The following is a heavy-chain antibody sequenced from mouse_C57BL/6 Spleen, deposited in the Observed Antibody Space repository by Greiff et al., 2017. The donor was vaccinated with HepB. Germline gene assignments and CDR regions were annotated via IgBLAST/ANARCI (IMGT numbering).Heavy chain of an antibody. J-gene: IGHJ4*01. CDR2: IGPGSGST. CDR3: ARDYDYDEDYAMDY. Sequence: VKLMESGAELVKPGASVKISCKASGYTFTDYYINWVKQRPGQGLEWIGKIGPGSGSTYYNEKFKGKATLTADKSSSTAYIQLSSLTSEDSAVYFCARDYDYDEDYAMDYWGQGTSVTVSS. CDR1: GYTFTDYY. V-gene: IGHV1-77*01. D-gene: IGHD2-4*01.